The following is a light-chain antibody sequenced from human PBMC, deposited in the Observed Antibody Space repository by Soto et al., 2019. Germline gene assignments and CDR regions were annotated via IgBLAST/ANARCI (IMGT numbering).Light chain of an antibody. CDR2: DVS. CDR3: QQYNTWPFS. Sequence: IVMTQSPATLSVSPGERATLSCRAGQGVTTNFAWYQQKSGQSPRLLIYDVSIRATGVPARFSGTGSETDFTLTISGLQSEDSAIYFCQQYNTWPFSFGQGTRLGL. CDR1: QGVTTN. V-gene: IGKV3-15*01. J-gene: IGKJ5*01.